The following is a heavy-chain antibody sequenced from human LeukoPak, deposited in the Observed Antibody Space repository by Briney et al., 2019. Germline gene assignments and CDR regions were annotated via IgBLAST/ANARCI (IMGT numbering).Heavy chain of an antibody. D-gene: IGHD2-15*01. V-gene: IGHV3-23*01. CDR2: ISGSAGST. CDR3: AQDQGVVGSGKFAY. CDR1: GFSFSSYA. Sequence: GGSLTLSCAASGFSFSSYAMSWVRQAPGKGLEWVSGISGSAGSTYYADSVEGRFIISRDNSKNTLYLQMSSLRAEDTAVYYCAQDQGVVGSGKFAYWGQGTLVTVSS. J-gene: IGHJ4*02.